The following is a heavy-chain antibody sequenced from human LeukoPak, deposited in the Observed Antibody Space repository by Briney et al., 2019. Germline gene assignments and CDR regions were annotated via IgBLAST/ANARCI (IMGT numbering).Heavy chain of an antibody. CDR1: GGSISSYY. J-gene: IGHJ4*02. V-gene: IGHV4-59*01. D-gene: IGHD2-15*01. CDR2: IHFGGNN. Sequence: SATLSLTCTVSGGSISSYYWGSVRQPPGKGLEWIGYIHFGGNNNHNPSLTSRLTISVDTSQSRFSLKLSSVTGADPSVYFCAVAGGGIFTNWGRGTQVTVSS. CDR3: AVAGGGIFTN.